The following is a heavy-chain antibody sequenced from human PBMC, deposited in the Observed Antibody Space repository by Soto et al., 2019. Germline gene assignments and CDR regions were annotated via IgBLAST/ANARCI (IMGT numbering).Heavy chain of an antibody. CDR1: GGSFNNYC. CDR2: VCPGGRT. V-gene: IGHV4-34*02. CDR3: ARGDYGQYDAYNWFDP. D-gene: IGHD3-10*01. J-gene: IGHJ5*02. Sequence: QVRLQQWGAGLVRPSETLSLTCAVYGGSFNNYCWSWIRQPPGKGLEWIGEVCPGGRTNYSPTLKSEVRIGVEGSKNKSSLRLTSVTVADTAVYYCARGDYGQYDAYNWFDPWGQGNLVIVAS.